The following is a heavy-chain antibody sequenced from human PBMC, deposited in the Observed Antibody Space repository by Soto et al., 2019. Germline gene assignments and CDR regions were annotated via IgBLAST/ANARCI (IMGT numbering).Heavy chain of an antibody. CDR1: GFTFEDYA. CDR2: ISWNSGSI. Sequence: EVQLVESGGGLVQPGRSLRLSCAASGFTFEDYAMHWVRQAPGKGLEWVSGISWNSGSIAYADSVKGRFTISRDNAKNCLYLQMNSVRAEDTALYYCTKGHVVGANTFDYWGQGTLVTVSS. V-gene: IGHV3-9*01. CDR3: TKGHVVGANTFDY. J-gene: IGHJ4*02. D-gene: IGHD1-26*01.